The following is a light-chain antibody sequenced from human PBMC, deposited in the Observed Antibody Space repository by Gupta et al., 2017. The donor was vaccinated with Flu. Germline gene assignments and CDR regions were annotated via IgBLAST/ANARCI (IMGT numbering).Light chain of an antibody. CDR3: SSYTSSSTLYV. V-gene: IGLV2-14*01. J-gene: IGLJ1*01. Sequence: QSALTHPDSVSGSTCHSFTIPFTGTSSDVGGYNYVSWYQQHPGKAPKLMIYEVSNRPSGVSNRFSGSKSGNTASLTISGLQAEDEADYYCSSYTSSSTLYVFGTGTKVTVL. CDR2: EVS. CDR1: SSDVGGYNY.